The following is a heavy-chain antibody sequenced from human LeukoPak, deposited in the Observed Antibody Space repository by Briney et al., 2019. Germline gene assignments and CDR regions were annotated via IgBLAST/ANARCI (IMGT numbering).Heavy chain of an antibody. J-gene: IGHJ4*02. V-gene: IGHV3-30*18. CDR3: AKSYSSGWPTPFDY. D-gene: IGHD6-19*01. CDR1: GFTFSSYG. CDR2: ISYDGSNK. Sequence: GGSLRLSCAASGFTFSSYGMHWVRQAPGKGLEWVAVISYDGSNKYYADSVKGRFTISRDNSKNTLYLQMYSLRAEDTAVYYCAKSYSSGWPTPFDYWGQGTLVTVSS.